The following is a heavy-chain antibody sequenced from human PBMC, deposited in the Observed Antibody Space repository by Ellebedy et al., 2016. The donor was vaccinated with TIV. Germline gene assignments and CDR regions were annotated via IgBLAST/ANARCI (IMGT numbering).Heavy chain of an antibody. D-gene: IGHD1-26*01. J-gene: IGHJ4*02. V-gene: IGHV3-7*01. CDR2: IKQDESEK. CDR3: ARGWTIVGATAPMDY. CDR1: GFTFSNYW. Sequence: GESLKISCAASGFTFSNYWMNWVRQAPGKGLEWVANIKQDESEKYYVDSVKGRFTISRDNAKTSLYLQMNSLRAEDTGVYYCARGWTIVGATAPMDYWGQGTLVTVSS.